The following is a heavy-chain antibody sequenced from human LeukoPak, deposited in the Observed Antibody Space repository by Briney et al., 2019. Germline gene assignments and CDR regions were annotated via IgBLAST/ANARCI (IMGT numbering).Heavy chain of an antibody. J-gene: IGHJ4*02. CDR1: GYTVTGYY. Sequence: ASVKVSCKASGYTVTGYYMHWVRQAPGQGLEWMGWINPNSGGTNYAQKFQGRVTMTRDTSISTAYMELSRLRSDDTAVYYCARDKGYSYGFDYWGQGTLVTVSS. CDR3: ARDKGYSYGFDY. D-gene: IGHD5-18*01. CDR2: INPNSGGT. V-gene: IGHV1-2*02.